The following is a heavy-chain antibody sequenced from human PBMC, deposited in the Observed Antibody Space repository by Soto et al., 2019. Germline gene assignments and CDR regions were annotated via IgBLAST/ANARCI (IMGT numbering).Heavy chain of an antibody. V-gene: IGHV3-33*01. J-gene: IGHJ4*02. Sequence: GGSLRLSCAASGFTFSSYGMHWVRQAPGKGLEWVAIIWYDGRNKYHADSVKGRFTISRDNSKNTLYLQMNSLRAEDTGVYYCARDRGSIAANGINFDYWGQGTLVTVSS. D-gene: IGHD6-13*01. CDR2: IWYDGRNK. CDR1: GFTFSSYG. CDR3: ARDRGSIAANGINFDY.